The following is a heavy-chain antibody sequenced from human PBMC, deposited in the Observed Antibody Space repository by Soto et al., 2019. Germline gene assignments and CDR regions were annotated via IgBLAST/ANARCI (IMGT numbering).Heavy chain of an antibody. CDR3: ARDRPHYDILTGYRINWFDP. D-gene: IGHD3-9*01. Sequence: PSETLSLTCTVSGGSISSGGYYWSWIRQHPGKGLEWIGYIYYSGSTYYNPSLKSRVTISVDTSKNQFSLKLSSVTAADTAVYYCARDRPHYDILTGYRINWFDPWGQGTLVTVSS. CDR2: IYYSGST. J-gene: IGHJ5*02. CDR1: GGSISSGGYY. V-gene: IGHV4-31*03.